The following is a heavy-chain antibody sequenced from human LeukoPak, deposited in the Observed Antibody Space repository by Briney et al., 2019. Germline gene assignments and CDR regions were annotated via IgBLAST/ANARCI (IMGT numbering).Heavy chain of an antibody. J-gene: IGHJ3*02. V-gene: IGHV1-2*02. Sequence: ASVKVSCKASGYTFIDYFIHWVRQTPGQGLEWMGWINPNSGIKRYEEKFQDRVTMTRDTAAYMELASLRSDDTAVYYCARAVSGTLGGAFDIWGQGTAVTVSS. CDR3: ARAVSGTLGGAFDI. D-gene: IGHD1-7*01. CDR2: INPNSGIK. CDR1: GYTFIDYF.